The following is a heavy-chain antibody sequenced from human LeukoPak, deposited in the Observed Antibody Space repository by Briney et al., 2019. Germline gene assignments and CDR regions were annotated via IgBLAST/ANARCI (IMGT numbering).Heavy chain of an antibody. Sequence: PSETLSLTCTVSGGSSSSYYWSWIRQPPGKGLEWIGYIYYSGSTNYNPSLKSRVTISVDTSKNQFSLKLSSVTAADTAVYYCAREDYYYYMDVWGKGTTVTVSS. CDR1: GGSSSSYY. J-gene: IGHJ6*03. V-gene: IGHV4-59*01. CDR2: IYYSGST. CDR3: AREDYYYYMDV.